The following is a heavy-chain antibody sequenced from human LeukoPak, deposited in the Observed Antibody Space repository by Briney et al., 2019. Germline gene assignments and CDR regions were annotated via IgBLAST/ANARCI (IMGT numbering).Heavy chain of an antibody. J-gene: IGHJ4*02. Sequence: PGRSLRLSCSASGFTFSSYGFHWVRQAPGKGLEWMAFIRKDAGKTYYADSVKGRFSISRDISKNTLYLQMNSLRAEDTAVYYCARVRLEEISGWYIFDDRGQGTLVTVSS. CDR2: IRKDAGKT. CDR1: GFTFSSYG. V-gene: IGHV3-30*02. D-gene: IGHD6-19*01. CDR3: ARVRLEEISGWYIFDD.